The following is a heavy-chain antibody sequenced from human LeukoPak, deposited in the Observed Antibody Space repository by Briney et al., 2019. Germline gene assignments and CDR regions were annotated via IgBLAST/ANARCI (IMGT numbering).Heavy chain of an antibody. J-gene: IGHJ4*02. V-gene: IGHV1-69*13. Sequence: ASVKVSCKASGGTFSVYAISWVRQAPGQGLEWMGGIIPISGTANYAQKFQGRVTITADESTSTAYMELSSLRSEDTAVYYCARGEDGSYFDYWGQGTLVTVSS. CDR3: ARGEDGSYFDY. CDR1: GGTFSVYA. CDR2: IIPISGTA. D-gene: IGHD6-19*01.